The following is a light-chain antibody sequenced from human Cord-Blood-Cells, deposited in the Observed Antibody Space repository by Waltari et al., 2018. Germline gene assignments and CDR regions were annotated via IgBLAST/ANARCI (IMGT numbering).Light chain of an antibody. CDR3: SSHTSSSSLRVL. CDR1: SSDVGGYNY. Sequence: QSALTQPASVSGSPGQSITISCTGTSSDVGGYNYVSWYQQHPGKAPQLMIYDVSNRPSGVSNRSSGSKSRNTAPRTISRLQAEDQADYYRSSHTSSSSLRVLFGGGTQLTVL. J-gene: IGLJ2*01. V-gene: IGLV2-14*01. CDR2: DVS.